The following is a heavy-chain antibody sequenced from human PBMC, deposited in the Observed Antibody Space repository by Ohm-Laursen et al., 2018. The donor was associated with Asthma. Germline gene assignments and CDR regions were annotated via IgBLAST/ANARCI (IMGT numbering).Heavy chain of an antibody. Sequence: SLRLSCAASGFTFSSYGMHWVRQAPGKGLEWVAVIWYDGSNKYYADSVKGRFTISRDNSKNTLYLQMNSLRAEDTAVYYCARPQVEMATIPNPYYYYGMDVWGQGTTVTVSS. D-gene: IGHD5-24*01. CDR1: GFTFSSYG. J-gene: IGHJ6*02. CDR3: ARPQVEMATIPNPYYYYGMDV. V-gene: IGHV3-33*08. CDR2: IWYDGSNK.